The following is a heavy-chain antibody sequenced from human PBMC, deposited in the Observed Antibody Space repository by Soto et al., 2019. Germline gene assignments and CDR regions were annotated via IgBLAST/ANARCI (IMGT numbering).Heavy chain of an antibody. V-gene: IGHV3-48*01. J-gene: IGHJ4*02. Sequence: GGSLRLSCAASGFTFSSYSMNWVRQAPGKGLEWVSYISSSSSTIYYADSVKGRFTISRDNAKNSLYLQMNSLRAEDTAVYYCARVLLYYDFWSGYQDYWGQGTLVTVSS. CDR3: ARVLLYYDFWSGYQDY. CDR2: ISSSSSTI. D-gene: IGHD3-3*01. CDR1: GFTFSSYS.